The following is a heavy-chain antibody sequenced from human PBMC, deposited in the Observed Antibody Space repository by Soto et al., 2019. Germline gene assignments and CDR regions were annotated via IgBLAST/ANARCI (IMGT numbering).Heavy chain of an antibody. CDR3: ARLSVAGPIDY. CDR1: GFTFSSYS. CDR2: ISSSSSYI. Sequence: EVQLVESGGGLVKPGGSVRLSCAASGFTFSSYSMNWVRQAPGKGLEWVSSISSSSSYIYYADSVKGRFTISRDNAKNSLYLQMNSLRAEDTAVYYCARLSVAGPIDYWGQGTLVTVSS. D-gene: IGHD6-19*01. J-gene: IGHJ4*02. V-gene: IGHV3-21*01.